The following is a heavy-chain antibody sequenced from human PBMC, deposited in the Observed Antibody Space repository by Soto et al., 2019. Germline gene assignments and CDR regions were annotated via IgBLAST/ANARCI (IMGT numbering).Heavy chain of an antibody. D-gene: IGHD3-22*01. CDR3: AKFRVMVYYESTGNYYYGREV. Sequence: GGSLRLSCAASGFTFSSYAMSWVRQAPGKGLEWVSAISGSGGSTYYADSVKGRFTISRDNSKNTLYLQMNSLRAEDTAVYYCAKFRVMVYYESTGNYYYGREVGGQGPRVTVSS. J-gene: IGHJ6*02. CDR1: GFTFSSYA. CDR2: ISGSGGST. V-gene: IGHV3-23*01.